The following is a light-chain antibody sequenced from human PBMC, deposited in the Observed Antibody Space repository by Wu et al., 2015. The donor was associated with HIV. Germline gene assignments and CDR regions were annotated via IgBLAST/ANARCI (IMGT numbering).Light chain of an antibody. CDR3: QQYNNWLSIT. Sequence: EIVMTQSPATLSVSPGERATLSCRASQSVSSKLAWYQQKVGQAPRLLIYDASTRATGIPDRFSGSGSGTEFTLAISSLQSEDFATYYCQQYNNWLSITFGLGTRL. V-gene: IGKV3D-15*01. J-gene: IGKJ5*01. CDR1: QSVSSK. CDR2: DAS.